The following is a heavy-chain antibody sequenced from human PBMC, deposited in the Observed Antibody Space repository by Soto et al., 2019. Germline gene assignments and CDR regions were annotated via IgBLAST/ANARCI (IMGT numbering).Heavy chain of an antibody. J-gene: IGHJ1*01. D-gene: IGHD3-22*01. CDR1: GFTFVNAW. CDR2: IKKTSEGGET. Sequence: ELQLVASGGGLLKPGGSLRLSCADSGFTFVNAWMSCVRQAPGKGLEWVGLIKKTSEGGETEYAAPVKGRFTISRDDSKNTLYLQINSLKTEDTAVYYCTTGQWLPHGGQGTQVTVSA. V-gene: IGHV3-15*01. CDR3: TTGQWLPH.